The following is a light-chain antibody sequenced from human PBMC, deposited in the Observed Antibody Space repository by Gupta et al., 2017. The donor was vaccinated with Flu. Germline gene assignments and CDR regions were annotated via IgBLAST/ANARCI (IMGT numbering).Light chain of an antibody. CDR1: QSIGGY. CDR3: LQSDRTPST. J-gene: IGKJ1*01. Sequence: GDRVTITCRASQSIGGYLDWYQQKPGKAPNLLIYAASTLHSGVPSRFSGSGSGTDFTLTISGLQPEDFGTYYCLQSDRTPSTFGQGTTVDLK. V-gene: IGKV1-39*01. CDR2: AAS.